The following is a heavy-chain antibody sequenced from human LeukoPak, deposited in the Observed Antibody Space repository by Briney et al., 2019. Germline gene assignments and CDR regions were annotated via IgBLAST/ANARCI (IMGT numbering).Heavy chain of an antibody. J-gene: IGHJ4*02. V-gene: IGHV4-39*01. Sequence: SETLSLTCTVSGGSITSSGYYWGWIRQPPGKGLEWIGSIYYSGSTYYTPSLKSRVTISVDTSKIQFSLKLSSVTAADTAVYYCARHGSRVEVAFDYWGQGTLVTVSS. CDR2: IYYSGST. D-gene: IGHD6-19*01. CDR1: GGSITSSGYY. CDR3: ARHGSRVEVAFDY.